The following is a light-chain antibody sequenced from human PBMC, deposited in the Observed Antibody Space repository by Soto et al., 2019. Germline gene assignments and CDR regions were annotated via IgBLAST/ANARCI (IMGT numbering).Light chain of an antibody. CDR2: GAS. J-gene: IGKJ3*01. Sequence: IVMTQSPPNLSASPVETVTLSCRASQSLNRNVPWYQHTPGQAPRLLIYGASARATGIPERFSGGGSGAEYTLPISSVQSEDFAVYYCQQYDKWARRFGPGTKVDIK. CDR1: QSLNRN. V-gene: IGKV3-15*01. CDR3: QQYDKWARR.